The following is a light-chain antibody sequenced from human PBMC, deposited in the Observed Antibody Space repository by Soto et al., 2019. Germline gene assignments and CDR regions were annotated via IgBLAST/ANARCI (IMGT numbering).Light chain of an antibody. J-gene: IGKJ5*01. Sequence: VLTQSPATLSLSPGERATLSCRASQSIHTSLAWYQQKPGQPPRLVVYDSTLRANGVPDRFGGSRSGTEFTLTISSLEPEDFAIYYCQQRSSWPLTFGQGTRLEIK. CDR1: QSIHTS. CDR3: QQRSSWPLT. V-gene: IGKV3-11*01. CDR2: DST.